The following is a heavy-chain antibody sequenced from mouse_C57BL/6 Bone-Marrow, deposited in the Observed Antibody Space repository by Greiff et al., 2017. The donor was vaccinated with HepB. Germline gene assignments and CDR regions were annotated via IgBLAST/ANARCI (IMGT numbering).Heavy chain of an antibody. J-gene: IGHJ1*03. CDR2: INPSNGGT. Sequence: QVQLQQPGTELVKPGASVNLSCKASGYTFTSYWMHWVKQRPGQGLEWIGNINPSNGGTNYNEKFKSKATLTVDKSSSTAYMQLSSLTSEDSAVYYCARILLRYCYFDVWGTGTTVTVSS. V-gene: IGHV1-53*01. D-gene: IGHD1-1*01. CDR1: GYTFTSYW. CDR3: ARILLRYCYFDV.